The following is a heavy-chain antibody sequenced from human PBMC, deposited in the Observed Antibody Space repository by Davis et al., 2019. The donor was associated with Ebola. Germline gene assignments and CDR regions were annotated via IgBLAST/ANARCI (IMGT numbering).Heavy chain of an antibody. CDR3: ARGARYISGWFDY. V-gene: IGHV4-34*01. CDR1: GGSFSGYY. CDR2: ILHSRRT. J-gene: IGHJ5*01. D-gene: IGHD6-19*01. Sequence: GSLRLSCAVYGGSFSGYYWSWIRQPPGKGLEWIGEILHSRRTNYNPSLKSRVTISVDTSNNQFSLNLRSVTAADTAVYYCARGARYISGWFDYWGQGTLVTVSS.